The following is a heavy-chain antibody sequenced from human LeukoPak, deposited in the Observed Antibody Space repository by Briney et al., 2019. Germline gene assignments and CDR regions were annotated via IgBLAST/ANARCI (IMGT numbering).Heavy chain of an antibody. CDR2: ISSSSSYI. CDR3: APQGIAVADY. CDR1: GFTFSSYS. J-gene: IGHJ4*02. V-gene: IGHV3-21*01. Sequence: PGGSLRLSCAASGFTFSSYSMNWVRQAPGKGLEWVSSISSSSSYIYYADSVKGRFTISRDNAKNSLYLQMNSLRAEDTAAYYCAPQGIAVADYWGQGTLVTVSS. D-gene: IGHD6-19*01.